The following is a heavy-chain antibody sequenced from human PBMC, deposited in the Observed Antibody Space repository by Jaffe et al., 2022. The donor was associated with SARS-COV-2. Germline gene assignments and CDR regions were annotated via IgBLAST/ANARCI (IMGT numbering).Heavy chain of an antibody. CDR3: ARPRDVGSGYSFDH. D-gene: IGHD3-22*01. CDR2: ISSTSNYI. Sequence: EVQLVESGGGLVQPGGSLRLSCAASGFTFSSYTMNWVRQAPGKGLEWVSSISSTSNYIYYADSVKGRFTISRDNAKNSLYLQMNSLRAEDTAVYYCARPRDVGSGYSFDHWGQGTLVSVSS. CDR1: GFTFSSYT. V-gene: IGHV3-21*01. J-gene: IGHJ4*02.